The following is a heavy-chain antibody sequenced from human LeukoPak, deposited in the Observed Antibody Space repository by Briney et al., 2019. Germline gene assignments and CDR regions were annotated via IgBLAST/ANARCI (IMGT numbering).Heavy chain of an antibody. J-gene: IGHJ4*02. D-gene: IGHD3-10*02. CDR3: AKDQKLLLIMFGVIDY. CDR2: ISGSAGST. V-gene: IGHV3-23*01. Sequence: PGGSLRLSCAASGFTFSSYAMSWVRQAPGKGLEWVSGISGSAGSTYYADSVKGRFTVSRDNSKNTMYLQMNSLRAEDTAVYYCAKDQKLLLIMFGVIDYWGQGTLVTVSS. CDR1: GFTFSSYA.